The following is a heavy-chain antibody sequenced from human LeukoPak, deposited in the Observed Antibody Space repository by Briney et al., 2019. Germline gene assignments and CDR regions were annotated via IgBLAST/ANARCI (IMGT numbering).Heavy chain of an antibody. Sequence: GGSLRLSCEASGFTFRIYWMSWVRQAPGKGLEWVANIKHDGSEKYYVDSVKGRFTISRDNAKNSLYLQMNSLRAEDTAVYYCARDCFYPMDVWGQGTTVTVSS. CDR2: IKHDGSEK. D-gene: IGHD3-16*01. V-gene: IGHV3-7*04. J-gene: IGHJ6*02. CDR1: GFTFRIYW. CDR3: ARDCFYPMDV.